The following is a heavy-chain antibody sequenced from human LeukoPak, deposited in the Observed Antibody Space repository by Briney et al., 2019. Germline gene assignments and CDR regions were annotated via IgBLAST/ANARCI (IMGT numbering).Heavy chain of an antibody. V-gene: IGHV3-48*01. CDR1: GFTFSVYG. CDR3: ARRPPTGAALDH. CDR2: ISSNTSTI. J-gene: IGHJ5*02. Sequence: GGSLRLSCAASGFTFSVYGMNWVRQAPGKGLEWISYISSNTSTINYADSVKGRFTISRDNANNSLFLQMHSLGVEDTAVYYCARRPPTGAALDHWGQGTLVTVSS. D-gene: IGHD6-6*01.